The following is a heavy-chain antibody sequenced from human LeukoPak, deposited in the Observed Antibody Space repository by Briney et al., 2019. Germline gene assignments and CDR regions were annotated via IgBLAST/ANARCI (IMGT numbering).Heavy chain of an antibody. CDR1: GGSISSSNW. D-gene: IGHD1-26*01. Sequence: SGTLSLTCAVSGGSISSSNWWSWVRQPPGKGLEWIGEIYHSGSTNYNPSLKSRVTISVDKSKNQFSLKLSSVTAADTAVYYCAADGWELLNYFDYWGQGTLVTVSS. J-gene: IGHJ4*02. V-gene: IGHV4-4*02. CDR3: AADGWELLNYFDY. CDR2: IYHSGST.